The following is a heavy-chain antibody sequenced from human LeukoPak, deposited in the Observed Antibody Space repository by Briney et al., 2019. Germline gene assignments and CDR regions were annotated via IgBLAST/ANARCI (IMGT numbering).Heavy chain of an antibody. J-gene: IGHJ4*02. D-gene: IGHD6-13*01. Sequence: PGGSLRLSCAASGFTFSSYAMSWVRQAPGKGLEWVSAISGSGGSTYYADSVKGRFTIFRDNSKNTLYLQMNSLRAEDTAVYYCAKRPAVLAAAGYYFDYWGQGTLVTVSS. V-gene: IGHV3-23*01. CDR1: GFTFSSYA. CDR3: AKRPAVLAAAGYYFDY. CDR2: ISGSGGST.